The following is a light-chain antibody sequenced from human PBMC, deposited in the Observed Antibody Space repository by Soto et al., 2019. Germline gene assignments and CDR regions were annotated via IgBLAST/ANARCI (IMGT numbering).Light chain of an antibody. CDR2: SAS. CDR3: QQGHNWPLT. Sequence: EIVMTQSPATLSVSPGERATLSCRASQSISTELAWYQQKPGQPPRLLIYSASTRATGVPARFTGSGSGSEFTLTISGLQSEDCAVYYCQQGHNWPLTFRQGTRLEI. J-gene: IGKJ2*01. CDR1: QSISTE. V-gene: IGKV3-15*01.